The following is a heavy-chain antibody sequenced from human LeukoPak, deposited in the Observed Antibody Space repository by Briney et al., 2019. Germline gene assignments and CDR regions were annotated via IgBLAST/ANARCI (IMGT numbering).Heavy chain of an antibody. CDR3: ARDRQQLFDY. CDR2: ISSSSSYI. D-gene: IGHD6-13*01. CDR1: GFTFSSYS. Sequence: SGGSLGLSCAASGFTFSSYSMNWVRQAPGKGLEWVSSISSSSSYIYYADSVKGRFTISRDNAKNSLYLQMNSLRAEDTAVYYCARDRQQLFDYWGQGTLVTVSS. J-gene: IGHJ4*02. V-gene: IGHV3-21*01.